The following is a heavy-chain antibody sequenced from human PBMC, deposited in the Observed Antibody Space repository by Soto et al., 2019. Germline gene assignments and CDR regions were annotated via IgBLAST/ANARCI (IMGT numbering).Heavy chain of an antibody. V-gene: IGHV4-59*01. CDR2: IYYSGST. J-gene: IGHJ5*02. CDR1: GGSISSYY. Sequence: PSEILSLTCTVSGGSISSYYWSWIRQPPGKGLEWIGYIYYSGSTNYNPSLKSRVTISVDTSKNQFSLKLSSVTAADTAVYYCARDLNYYGSGSYYKGFDPWGQGTLVTVSS. D-gene: IGHD3-10*01. CDR3: ARDLNYYGSGSYYKGFDP.